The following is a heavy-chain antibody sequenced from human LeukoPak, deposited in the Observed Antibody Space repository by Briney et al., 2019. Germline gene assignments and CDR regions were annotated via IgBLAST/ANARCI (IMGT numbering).Heavy chain of an antibody. Sequence: GGSLRLSCVASGFTLVDYGLSGVRPAPWKGVEGVSVIYWNGGSTGYARAVNGRLTISRDNDKNSLYLQMNGLRADETACYYFSGVEEGACGGLRGQQDYWGQGTLVTVSS. CDR3: SGVEEGACGGLRGQQDY. D-gene: IGHD2-21*01. CDR1: GFTLVDYG. V-gene: IGHV3-20*04. CDR2: IYWNGGST. J-gene: IGHJ4*02.